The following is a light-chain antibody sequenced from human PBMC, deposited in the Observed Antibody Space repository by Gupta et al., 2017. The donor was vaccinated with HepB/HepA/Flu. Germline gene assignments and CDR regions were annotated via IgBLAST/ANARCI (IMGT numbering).Light chain of an antibody. V-gene: IGKV2-28*01. CDR1: QSLLHRNGYNY. J-gene: IGKJ5*01. Sequence: IVMTQSPLSLPVTPGEPASISCRSSQSLLHRNGYNYLDWYLQKPGESPQLLIYLGSNRASGVPDRFSGSGSGTDFTLKISRVEAEDVGVYYCMQALQTPITFGQGTRLEIK. CDR3: MQALQTPIT. CDR2: LGS.